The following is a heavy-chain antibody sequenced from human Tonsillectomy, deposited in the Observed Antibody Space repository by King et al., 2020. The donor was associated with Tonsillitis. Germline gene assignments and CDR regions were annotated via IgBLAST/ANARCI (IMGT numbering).Heavy chain of an antibody. V-gene: IGHV4-59*01. J-gene: IGHJ4*02. CDR2: VFDSDIT. Sequence: QLQESGPGRVKPSETLSLTCTVSGGSISGDYWNWIRPAPGKGLEWIGYVFDSDITDYNPPPRGRVTISRDTSENQISLKMMSVTGADTAVYYLAGRAIAPAGHCHFDYWGRGTLVTVTS. D-gene: IGHD1-14*01. CDR3: AGRAIAPAGHCHFDY. CDR1: GGSISGDY.